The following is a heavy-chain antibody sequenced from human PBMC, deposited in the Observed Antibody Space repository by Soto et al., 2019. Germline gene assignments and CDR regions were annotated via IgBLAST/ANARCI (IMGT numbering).Heavy chain of an antibody. CDR1: GFTFSSYP. CDR3: ARRV. CDR2: ISVGGDST. V-gene: IGHV3-23*01. Sequence: EVQLLESGGGWVQPGGSLRLSCATSGFTFSSYPMNWVRQAPGKGLEWVSGISVGGDSTYYADSVKGRFTIFRDNSKNSVYLQMNSLRAEDTAVYYCARRVWGQGTLVTVSS. J-gene: IGHJ4*02.